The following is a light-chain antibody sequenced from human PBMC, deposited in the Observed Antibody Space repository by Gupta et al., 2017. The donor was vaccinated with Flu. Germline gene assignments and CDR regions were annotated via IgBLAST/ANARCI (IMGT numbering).Light chain of an antibody. CDR1: SSNIGSNA. CDR3: AAWDDSLNGHYV. V-gene: IGLV1-44*01. Sequence: QSVLAQPPSASGTPGQRVTISCSGSSSNIGSNAVHWYQQVPGTAPKLLIYDNNQRPSGVPDRFSGSKSGTSTSLAISGLQSEDEADYYCAAWDDSLNGHYVFGTGTEVTVL. J-gene: IGLJ1*01. CDR2: DNN.